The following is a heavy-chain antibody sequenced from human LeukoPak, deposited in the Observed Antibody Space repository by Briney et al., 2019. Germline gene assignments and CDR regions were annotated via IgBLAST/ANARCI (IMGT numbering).Heavy chain of an antibody. CDR2: IYSGGKA. V-gene: IGHV3-53*01. Sequence: GGSLRLSWLVSGXTVSSNYMSWVRLAPGRGLEWVSEIYSGGKAYYADSVEGRFTISRDNSNNTLYLQMNSLRAEDTAVYYCARFPGHLRRYFDSWGQGTLVIISS. D-gene: IGHD1-14*01. CDR1: GXTVSSNY. CDR3: ARFPGHLRRYFDS. J-gene: IGHJ4*02.